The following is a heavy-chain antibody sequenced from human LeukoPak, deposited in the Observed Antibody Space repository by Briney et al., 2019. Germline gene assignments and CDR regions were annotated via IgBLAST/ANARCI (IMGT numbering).Heavy chain of an antibody. J-gene: IGHJ5*02. Sequence: PGASVRVSCKTSGYTFTNYDINWVRQATGKGLEWMGWMTSNSGNTCYADKFKGRVTMTRNTSISTANMELSSLRSEDTAVYYCARPHCSSTDCHPPEWFDPWGQGTLVTVSS. CDR2: MTSNSGNT. CDR3: ARPHCSSTDCHPPEWFDP. CDR1: GYTFTNYD. D-gene: IGHD2-2*01. V-gene: IGHV1-8*01.